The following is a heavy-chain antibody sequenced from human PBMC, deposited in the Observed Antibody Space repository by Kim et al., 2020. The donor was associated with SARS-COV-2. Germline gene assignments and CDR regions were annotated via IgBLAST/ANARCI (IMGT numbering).Heavy chain of an antibody. J-gene: IGHJ4*02. V-gene: IGHV3-66*01. Sequence: SGGSTYYADSVKGRFTISRDNSKNTLYLQMNSLRAEDTAVYYCARDRGDYWGQGTLVTVSS. D-gene: IGHD3-10*01. CDR2: SGGST. CDR3: ARDRGDY.